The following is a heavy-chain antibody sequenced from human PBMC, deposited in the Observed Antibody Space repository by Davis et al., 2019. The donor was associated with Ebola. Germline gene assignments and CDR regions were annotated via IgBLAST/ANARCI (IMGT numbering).Heavy chain of an antibody. D-gene: IGHD3-22*01. V-gene: IGHV3-66*01. CDR2: IYSGGST. CDR1: GFTFSNAW. J-gene: IGHJ6*02. Sequence: GESLKISCAASGFTFSNAWMSWVRQAPGKGLEWVSVIYSGGSTYYADSVKGRFTISRDNLKNTLYLQMNSLRAEDTAVYYCARDSRYYYDSSGYDYYYYGMDVWGQGTTVTVSS. CDR3: ARDSRYYYDSSGYDYYYYGMDV.